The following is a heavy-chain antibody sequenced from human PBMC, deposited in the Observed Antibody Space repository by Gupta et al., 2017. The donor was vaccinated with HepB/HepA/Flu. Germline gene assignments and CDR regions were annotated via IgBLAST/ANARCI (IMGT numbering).Heavy chain of an antibody. Sequence: QQPLQESGSGLVTPSEPLSLTCTVSGDSITTTTYYWGWIRQAPGKGLEWIGSVYYSGTTSYNSSHKSRVHIYVDTSTNPFALKVSSLTAADTAVYDGARQRGTQITIIKMVSNDFDTWGKGTRGTVSS. CDR2: VYYSGTT. D-gene: IGHD2-8*01. CDR1: GDSITTTTYY. V-gene: IGHV4-39*01. J-gene: IGHJ5*02. CDR3: ARQRGTQITIIKMVSNDFDT.